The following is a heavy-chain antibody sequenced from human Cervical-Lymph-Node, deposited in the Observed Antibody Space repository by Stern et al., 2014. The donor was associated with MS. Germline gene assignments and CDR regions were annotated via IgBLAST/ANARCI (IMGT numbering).Heavy chain of an antibody. D-gene: IGHD3-3*01. CDR2: IWYDGSTE. J-gene: IGHJ3*01. Sequence: VQLVESGGGVVQPGRSLRLSCAASGFTFSRYSMHWVRPAPGKGLELAALIWYDGSTEHYADSVKGRFSISRDNSKNTLYLQMLSLRPEDTAVYYCARATSTGGNYRLDLWGRGTLVTVSS. V-gene: IGHV3-30-3*01. CDR1: GFTFSRYS. CDR3: ARATSTGGNYRLDL.